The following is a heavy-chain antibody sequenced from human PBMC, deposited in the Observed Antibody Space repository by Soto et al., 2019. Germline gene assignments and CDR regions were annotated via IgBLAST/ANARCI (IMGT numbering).Heavy chain of an antibody. CDR3: ARGLKGLYGTDV. Sequence: PGGSLRLSCAASGFSSSSYWLHWVRQAPGKGLVWVSRINSDGSTTGYADSVKGRFTISRDNAQNTLYLQMSSLRAEDTAVYYCARGLKGLYGTDVWGQGTTVPVSS. J-gene: IGHJ6*02. V-gene: IGHV3-74*01. CDR2: INSDGSTT. CDR1: GFSSSSYW.